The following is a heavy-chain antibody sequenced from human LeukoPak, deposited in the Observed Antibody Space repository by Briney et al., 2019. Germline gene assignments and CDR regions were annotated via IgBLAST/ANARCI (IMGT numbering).Heavy chain of an antibody. D-gene: IGHD6-13*01. V-gene: IGHV4-39*01. J-gene: IGHJ5*02. CDR2: IYYSGST. Sequence: SETPSLTCTVSGGSISSSSYYWGWIRQPPGKGLEWIGSIYYSGSTYYNPSLKSRVTISVDTSKNQFSLKLSSVTAADTAVYYCARHVGQQLVPWFDPWGQGTLVTVSS. CDR3: ARHVGQQLVPWFDP. CDR1: GGSISSSSYY.